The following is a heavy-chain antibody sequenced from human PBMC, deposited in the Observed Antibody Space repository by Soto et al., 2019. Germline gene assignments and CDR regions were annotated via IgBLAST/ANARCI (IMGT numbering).Heavy chain of an antibody. CDR1: GSTFTSYY. CDR2: INPSGGST. V-gene: IGHV1-46*01. Sequence: ASVKVSCKASGSTFTSYYMHWVRQAPGQGLEWMGIINPSGGSTSYAQKFQGRVTMTRDTSTSTVYMELSSLRAEDTAVYYCARDRGKKWELDVWGQGTLVTVSS. J-gene: IGHJ4*02. CDR3: ARDRGKKWELDV. D-gene: IGHD1-26*01.